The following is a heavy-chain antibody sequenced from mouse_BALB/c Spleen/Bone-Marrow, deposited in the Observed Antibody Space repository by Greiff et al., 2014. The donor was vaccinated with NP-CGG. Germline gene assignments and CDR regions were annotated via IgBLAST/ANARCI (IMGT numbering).Heavy chain of an antibody. CDR1: GYAFTSYN. CDR3: AREEYGNGFAY. D-gene: IGHD2-10*02. Sequence: VQLKASGPELVKPGASVKVSCKASGYAFTSYNMYWVKQSHGKSLEWIGHIDPYNGGTSYNQNFKGKATLTVDKSSSTAYMHLNSLTSEDSAVYYCAREEYGNGFAYWGQGTLVTVSA. V-gene: IGHV1S135*01. CDR2: IDPYNGGT. J-gene: IGHJ3*01.